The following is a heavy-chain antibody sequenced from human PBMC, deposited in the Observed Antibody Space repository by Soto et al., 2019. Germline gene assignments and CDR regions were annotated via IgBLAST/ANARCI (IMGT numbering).Heavy chain of an antibody. V-gene: IGHV3-30-3*01. CDR2: ISYDGSNK. CDR1: GFTFSSYA. D-gene: IGHD5-18*01. J-gene: IGHJ6*02. CDR3: ARGQLWFNNFPVGGMDV. Sequence: SLRLSGAASGFTFSSYAMHWVRQAPGKGLEWVAVISYDGSNKYYADSVKGRFTISRDNSKNTLYLQMNRLRAEDTAVYYCARGQLWFNNFPVGGMDVWGQGTTVTVSS.